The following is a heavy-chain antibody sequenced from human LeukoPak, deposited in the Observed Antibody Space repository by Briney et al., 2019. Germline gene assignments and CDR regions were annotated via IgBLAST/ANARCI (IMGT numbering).Heavy chain of an antibody. CDR3: ATDLITIFGVVTHDY. V-gene: IGHV1-24*01. CDR2: FDPEDGET. Sequence: ASVKVSCKVSGYTLTELSMHWVRQAPGKGLEWMGGFDPEDGETIYAQKFQGRVTMTEDTSTDTAYMELSSLRSEDTAVYYCATDLITIFGVVTHDYWGQGTLVTVSS. CDR1: GYTLTELS. J-gene: IGHJ4*02. D-gene: IGHD3-3*01.